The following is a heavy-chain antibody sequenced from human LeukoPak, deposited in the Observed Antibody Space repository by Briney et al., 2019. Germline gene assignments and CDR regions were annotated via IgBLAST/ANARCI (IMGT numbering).Heavy chain of an antibody. V-gene: IGHV1-69*04. Sequence: SVKVSCKASGGTFSSYAISWVRQAPGQGLEWMGRIIPILGIANYAQKFQGRVTITADKSTSTAYMELSSLRSDDTAVYYCARMAWFGELLLFDYWGQGTLVTVSS. CDR2: IIPILGIA. D-gene: IGHD3-10*01. J-gene: IGHJ4*02. CDR1: GGTFSSYA. CDR3: ARMAWFGELLLFDY.